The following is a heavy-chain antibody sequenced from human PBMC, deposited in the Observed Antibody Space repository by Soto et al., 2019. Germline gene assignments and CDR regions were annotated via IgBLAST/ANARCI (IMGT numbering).Heavy chain of an antibody. V-gene: IGHV3-30-3*01. CDR3: ARYWRPSTRYGPAVGYYYGMDV. J-gene: IGHJ6*02. D-gene: IGHD4-17*01. CDR1: GFTFSSYA. CDR2: ISYDGSNK. Sequence: QVQLVESGGGVVQPGRSMRLSCAASGFTFSSYAMHWVRQAPGKGLEWVAVISYDGSNKYYADAAKGRFTSSRDNCKDILEQQKYNLGAKDTAVYYCARYWRPSTRYGPAVGYYYGMDVWVRGPPVT.